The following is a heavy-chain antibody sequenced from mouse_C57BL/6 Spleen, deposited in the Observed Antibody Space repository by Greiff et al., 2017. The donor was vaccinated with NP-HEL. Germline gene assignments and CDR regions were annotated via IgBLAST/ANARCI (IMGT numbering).Heavy chain of an antibody. CDR3: ARSGGLGRYFDY. CDR2: IDPSDSYT. J-gene: IGHJ2*01. V-gene: IGHV1-59*01. CDR1: GYTFTSYW. D-gene: IGHD4-1*01. Sequence: QVHVKQPGAELVRPGTSVKLSCKASGYTFTSYWMHWVKQRPGQGLEWIGVIDPSDSYTNYNQKFKGKATLTVDTSSSTAYMQLSSLTSEDSAVYYCARSGGLGRYFDYWGQGTTLTVSS.